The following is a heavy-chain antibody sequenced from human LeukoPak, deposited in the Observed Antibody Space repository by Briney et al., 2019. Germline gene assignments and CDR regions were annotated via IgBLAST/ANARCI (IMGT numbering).Heavy chain of an antibody. CDR1: GFTFSNFG. CDR2: ISYEGRNQ. Sequence: GGSLRLSCAASGFTFSNFGMHWVRQAPGKGLEWVAAISYEGRNQYYADSVKGRFTISRDNSKNTLYLQMNSLKTEDTGVYYCTTRIVLMVYAPDRREEEVFDIWGQGTMVTVSS. D-gene: IGHD2-8*01. J-gene: IGHJ3*02. CDR3: TTRIVLMVYAPDRREEEVFDI. V-gene: IGHV3-30*03.